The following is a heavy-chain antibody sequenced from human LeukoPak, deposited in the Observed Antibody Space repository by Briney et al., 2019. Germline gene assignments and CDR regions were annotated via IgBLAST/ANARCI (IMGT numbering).Heavy chain of an antibody. J-gene: IGHJ5*02. CDR2: IYYRVTS. V-gene: IGHV4-59*01. CDR3: ARADPGMGYSYGNDWFDP. D-gene: IGHD5-18*01. Sequence: PSETLSLTCTVSGDSISTYYWSWIRQPPGKGLEWIGYIYYRVTSDYNPSLKSRVTMSVDMFTRQISLKLSSVTAADTAVYYCARADPGMGYSYGNDWFDPWGQGTLVTVSS. CDR1: GDSISTYY.